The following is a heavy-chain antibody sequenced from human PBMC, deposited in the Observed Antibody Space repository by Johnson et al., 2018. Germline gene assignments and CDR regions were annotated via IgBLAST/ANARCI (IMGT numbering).Heavy chain of an antibody. J-gene: IGHJ3*02. CDR2: ISWNSGSI. CDR3: ANGGVLDYSGSSGYGNAFDI. D-gene: IGHD3-22*01. CDR1: GFTFDDYA. Sequence: VQLVQSGGGLVQXGRSXRLXCAASGFTFDDYAMHWVRQAPGTGLEWVSGISWNSGSIGYADSVKGRFTLSRDHAKNSLYLQMNSLRAEDTALYYCANGGVLDYSGSSGYGNAFDIWGQGTMVTVSS. V-gene: IGHV3-9*01.